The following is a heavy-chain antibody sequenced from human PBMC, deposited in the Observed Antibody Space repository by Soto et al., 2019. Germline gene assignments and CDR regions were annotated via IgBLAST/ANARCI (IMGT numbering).Heavy chain of an antibody. CDR3: AREGGSETLQPSYNWFDT. Sequence: ASVKVSCKASGYTFTDYHIHWVRQAPGQGLEFMGWINANNGGAGSAQQFQGRVTVTRDTSITTVYMELSNLRSGDTAVYYCAREGGSETLQPSYNWFDTWGQGTLVTVSS. CDR1: GYTFTDYH. V-gene: IGHV1-2*02. CDR2: INANNGGA. J-gene: IGHJ5*02. D-gene: IGHD6-25*01.